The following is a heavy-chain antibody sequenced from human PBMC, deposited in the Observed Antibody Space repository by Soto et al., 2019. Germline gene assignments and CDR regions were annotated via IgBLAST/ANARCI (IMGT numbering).Heavy chain of an antibody. V-gene: IGHV3-7*01. Sequence: GGSLRLSCAASGFTFSKYWMSWVRQAPGKGLEWVANIKHDGREKYYVDSLKGRFTISRDNAKNSLFLQMNSLGAEDSAVYYCAREGEAVDYWGQGTLVTVSS. J-gene: IGHJ4*02. CDR3: AREGEAVDY. CDR1: GFTFSKYW. CDR2: IKHDGREK. D-gene: IGHD1-26*01.